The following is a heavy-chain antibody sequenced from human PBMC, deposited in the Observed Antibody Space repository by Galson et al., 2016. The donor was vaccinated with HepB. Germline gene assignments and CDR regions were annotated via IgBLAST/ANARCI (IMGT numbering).Heavy chain of an antibody. V-gene: IGHV1-18*01. CDR3: ARDVQYRFDS. J-gene: IGHJ4*02. CDR2: ISTYSGNT. Sequence: CKASGYTFTTSGISWVRQAPGQGLEWMGWISTYSGNTKYAQKFQGGLTLTTDSSTTTAYMELRSLRFDATALYYCARDVQYRFDSWGQGTLVTVSS. CDR1: GYTFTTSG. D-gene: IGHD2/OR15-2a*01.